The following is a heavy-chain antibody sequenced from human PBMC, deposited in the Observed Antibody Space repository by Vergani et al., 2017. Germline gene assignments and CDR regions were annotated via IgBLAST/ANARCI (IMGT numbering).Heavy chain of an antibody. CDR1: GGTFSSNS. Sequence: QGQLAQSGAEVKKPGSSVKVSCKASGGTFSSNSISWVRQAPGQGLEWMGRIIPIFGTTSYAQKFQGRVTILADKSTSTAYMELSSLRSEDTAVYYCARSSGYYSYYFDFWSQGTLVTVSS. CDR3: ARSSGYYSYYFDF. J-gene: IGHJ4*02. D-gene: IGHD3-22*01. V-gene: IGHV1-69*13. CDR2: IIPIFGTT.